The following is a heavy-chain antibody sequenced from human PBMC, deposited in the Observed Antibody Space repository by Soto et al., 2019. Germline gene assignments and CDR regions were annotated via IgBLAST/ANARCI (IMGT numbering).Heavy chain of an antibody. J-gene: IGHJ4*02. CDR2: ITPVLDSR. V-gene: IGHV1-69*01. D-gene: IGHD3-10*01. CDR3: ARGHAGRVRYYFDF. CDR1: GGTFSNYA. Sequence: QVQLVQSGAEVKKPGSSVKISCYISGGTFSNYAINWVRQAPGQGLEWMGGITPVLDSRDNAPKFQDRVTITADESTSAVSLELSSLTSEDTAIYYCARGHAGRVRYYFDFWGQGTLVTVSS.